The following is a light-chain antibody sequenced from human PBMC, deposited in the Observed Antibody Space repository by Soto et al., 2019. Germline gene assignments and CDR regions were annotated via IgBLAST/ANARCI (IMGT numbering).Light chain of an antibody. CDR2: SNN. Sequence: QSVLTQPPSASGTPGQRVTMSCSGSSSNIGSNTVNWYQQLPGTAPKLLIYSNNQRPSGVPDRFSGSKSGTSASLAIIGLQSEDEADYYCAAWDDGLNGHYVFGTGTKV. CDR3: AAWDDGLNGHYV. J-gene: IGLJ1*01. CDR1: SSNIGSNT. V-gene: IGLV1-44*01.